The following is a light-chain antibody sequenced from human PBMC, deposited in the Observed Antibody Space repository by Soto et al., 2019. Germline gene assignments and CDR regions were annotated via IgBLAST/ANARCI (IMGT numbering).Light chain of an antibody. J-gene: IGLJ2*01. V-gene: IGLV4-69*02. CDR1: SGHSSYA. CDR2: LNSDGSH. Sequence: QTVVTQPPSASASLGASVKLTCTLSSGHSSYAIAWHQQQPEKGPRYLMKLNSDGSHTKGDGIPDRFSGSSSGTERYLTISSLQSEDEADYYCQTWGTGIQVFGGGTQLTVL. CDR3: QTWGTGIQV.